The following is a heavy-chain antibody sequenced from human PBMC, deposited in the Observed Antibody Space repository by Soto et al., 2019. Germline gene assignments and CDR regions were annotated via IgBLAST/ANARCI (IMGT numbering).Heavy chain of an antibody. CDR2: TYYRSKWYY. Sequence: SQTLSLTCAITGDSVSSNSAGWSWVRQSPTRGLEWLGRTYYRSKWYYEYAVSVRGRITINPDTSKNQYSLQLNSVTPEDTAVYFCARGEQYSGRIFDYWGQGTLVTVSS. CDR1: GDSVSSNSAG. D-gene: IGHD1-26*01. CDR3: ARGEQYSGRIFDY. J-gene: IGHJ4*01. V-gene: IGHV6-1*01.